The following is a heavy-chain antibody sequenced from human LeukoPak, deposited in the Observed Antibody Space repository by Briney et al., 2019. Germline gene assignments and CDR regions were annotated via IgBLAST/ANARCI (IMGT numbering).Heavy chain of an antibody. J-gene: IGHJ5*02. CDR1: GASITSASYF. CDR2: IYYSGIT. V-gene: IGHV4-39*01. Sequence: PSETLSLTCSVSGASITSASYFWGWIRQPPGKGLEWIGTIYYSGITYYNPSLKSRVTISVDTSKNQFSLKLSSVTAADTAVYYCARQGFRMTMVRGVTYWFDPWGQGTLVTVSS. CDR3: ARQGFRMTMVRGVTYWFDP. D-gene: IGHD3-10*01.